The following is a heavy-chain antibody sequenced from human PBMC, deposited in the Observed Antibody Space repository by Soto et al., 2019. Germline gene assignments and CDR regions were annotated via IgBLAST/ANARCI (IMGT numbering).Heavy chain of an antibody. Sequence: QVQLQESGPGLVKPSGTLSLTCAVSGGSISSSNWWSWVRQPPGKGLEWIGEIYHSGSTNYNPSLKSRVTITVDKSKNQLSLKLSSVTAADTAVYYCARERSGSRIAAGQGGFDPWGQGTLVTVSS. V-gene: IGHV4-4*02. CDR3: ARERSGSRIAAGQGGFDP. D-gene: IGHD6-13*01. CDR1: GGSISSSNW. CDR2: IYHSGST. J-gene: IGHJ5*02.